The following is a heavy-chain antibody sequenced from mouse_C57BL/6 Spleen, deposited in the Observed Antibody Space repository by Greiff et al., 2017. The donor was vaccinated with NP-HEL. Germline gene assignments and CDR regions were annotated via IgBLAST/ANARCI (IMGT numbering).Heavy chain of an antibody. CDR3: ARLGRYAMDY. D-gene: IGHD3-1*01. CDR1: GYAFSSSW. J-gene: IGHJ4*01. Sequence: QVQLKESGPELVKPGASVKISCKASGYAFSSSWMNWVKQRPGKGLEWIGRIYPGDGDTNYNGKFKGKAKLTADKSSSTAYMQLSSLTSEDSAVYFCARLGRYAMDYWGQGTSVTVSS. V-gene: IGHV1-82*01. CDR2: IYPGDGDT.